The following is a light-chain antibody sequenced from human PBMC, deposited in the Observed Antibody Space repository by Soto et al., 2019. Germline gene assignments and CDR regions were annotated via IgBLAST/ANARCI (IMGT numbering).Light chain of an antibody. Sequence: QSALTQPASVSGSPGQSITISCTGTSSDVGDYNSVSWYQQHPGKAPKLMIYDVSNRPSGVSNRFSGSKSGNTASLTISGLQAEDEADYYCSSYTITGTLEFGGGTKVTVL. CDR3: SSYTITGTLE. CDR2: DVS. J-gene: IGLJ2*01. V-gene: IGLV2-14*01. CDR1: SSDVGDYNS.